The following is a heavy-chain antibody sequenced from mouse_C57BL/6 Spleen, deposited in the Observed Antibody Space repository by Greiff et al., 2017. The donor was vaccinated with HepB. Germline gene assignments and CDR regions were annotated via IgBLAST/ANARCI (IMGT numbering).Heavy chain of an antibody. CDR2: IYPGDGDT. Sequence: VQLQQSGPELVKPGASVKISCKASGYAFSSSWMNWVKQRPGKGLEWIGRIYPGDGDTNYNGKFKGKATLTADKSSSPAYMPLSSLTSEDSAVSFCARYGRDYDRAMDYWGQGTSVTVAS. CDR3: ARYGRDYDRAMDY. D-gene: IGHD2-4*01. V-gene: IGHV1-82*01. J-gene: IGHJ4*01. CDR1: GYAFSSSW.